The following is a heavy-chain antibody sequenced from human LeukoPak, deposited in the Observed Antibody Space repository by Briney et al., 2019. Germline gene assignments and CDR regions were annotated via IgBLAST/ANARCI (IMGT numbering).Heavy chain of an antibody. Sequence: GGSLRLSCAASGFTFSSYEMNWVRQAPGKGLEWVSYISSSGSTIYYADSVKGRFTISRDNAKNSLYLQMNSLRAEDTAVYYCAREGPFDWLNVLEAPYYFDYWGQGTLVTVSS. D-gene: IGHD3-9*01. CDR2: ISSSGSTI. CDR1: GFTFSSYE. J-gene: IGHJ4*02. V-gene: IGHV3-48*03. CDR3: AREGPFDWLNVLEAPYYFDY.